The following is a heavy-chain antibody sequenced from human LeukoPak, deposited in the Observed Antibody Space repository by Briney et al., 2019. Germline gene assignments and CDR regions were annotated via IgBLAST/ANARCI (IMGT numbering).Heavy chain of an antibody. CDR3: ARGGRFGEYYFDY. V-gene: IGHV4-34*01. CDR1: GGSFSGYY. D-gene: IGHD3-10*01. CDR2: INHSGST. Sequence: SETLSLTCAVYGGSFSGYYWSWIRQPPGKGLEWIGEINHSGSTNYNPSLKSRVTISVDTSKNQFSLKLSSVTAADTAVYYCARGGRFGEYYFDYWGRGTLVTVSS. J-gene: IGHJ4*02.